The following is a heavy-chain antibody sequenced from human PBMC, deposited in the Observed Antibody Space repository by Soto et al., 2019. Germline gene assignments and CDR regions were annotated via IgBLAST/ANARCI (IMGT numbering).Heavy chain of an antibody. V-gene: IGHV4-31*03. J-gene: IGHJ4*02. D-gene: IGHD6-6*01. CDR2: IYYSGST. Sequence: PSETLSLTCTVSGGSISSGGYYWSWIRQHPGKGLEWIGYIYYSGSTYYNPSLKSRVTISVDTSKNQFSLKLSSVTAADTAVYYCARAFNFGAARPFDYWGQGTLVTVSS. CDR1: GGSISSGGYY. CDR3: ARAFNFGAARPFDY.